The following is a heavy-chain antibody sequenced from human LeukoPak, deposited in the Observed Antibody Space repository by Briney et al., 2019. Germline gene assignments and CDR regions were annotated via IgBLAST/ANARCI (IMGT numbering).Heavy chain of an antibody. V-gene: IGHV3-53*01. D-gene: IGHD5/OR15-5a*01. CDR1: GFTVSSNY. J-gene: IGHJ2*01. Sequence: PGGSLRLSCAASGFTVSSNYMSWVRQAPGKGLEWVSVIYSGGSTYYADSVKGRFTISRDNSKNTLYLQMNSLRAEDTAVYYCARVASTIYWYFDLWGRGTLVTVSS. CDR3: ARVASTIYWYFDL. CDR2: IYSGGST.